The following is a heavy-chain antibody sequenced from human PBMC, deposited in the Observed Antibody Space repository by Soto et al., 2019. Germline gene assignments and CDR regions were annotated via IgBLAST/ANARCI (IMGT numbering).Heavy chain of an antibody. D-gene: IGHD3-16*02. Sequence: LRLSCTTSGFTLGDYGMSWVRQAPGKGLEWVSFIRRKVHGETTEYAASVKGRFTISRDDSKSIVYLQMNSPKTEDTAVYYCTRVIMFAGVIDRIDYWGQGTLVTVSS. V-gene: IGHV3-49*04. CDR2: IRRKVHGETT. CDR3: TRVIMFAGVIDRIDY. J-gene: IGHJ4*02. CDR1: GFTLGDYG.